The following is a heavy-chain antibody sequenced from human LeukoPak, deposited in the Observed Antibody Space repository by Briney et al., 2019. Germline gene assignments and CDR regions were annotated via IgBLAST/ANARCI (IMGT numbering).Heavy chain of an antibody. J-gene: IGHJ4*02. Sequence: SQTLSLTCAISGDIVSSNSAAWNWIRQSPSRGLEWLGRTYYRSKWYNDYAVSVKSRITINPDTSKNQFSLQLNSVTPEDTAVYYCARGYGEGYCSSTSCFYFDYWGQGTLVTVSS. CDR3: ARGYGEGYCSSTSCFYFDY. CDR1: GDIVSSNSAA. CDR2: TYYRSKWYN. V-gene: IGHV6-1*01. D-gene: IGHD2-2*01.